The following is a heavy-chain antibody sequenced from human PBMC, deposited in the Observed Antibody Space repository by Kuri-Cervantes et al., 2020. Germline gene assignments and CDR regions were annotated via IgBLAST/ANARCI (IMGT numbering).Heavy chain of an antibody. CDR1: GYTFTSYG. Sequence: SVKVSCKASGYTFTSYGISWVRQAPGQGLEWMGGIIPIFGTANYAQKFQGRVTVTADKSTSTAYMELSSLRSEDTAVYYCARGDPGGAFDIWGQGTMVTVSS. V-gene: IGHV1-69*06. CDR2: IIPIFGTA. CDR3: ARGDPGGAFDI. D-gene: IGHD3-16*01. J-gene: IGHJ3*02.